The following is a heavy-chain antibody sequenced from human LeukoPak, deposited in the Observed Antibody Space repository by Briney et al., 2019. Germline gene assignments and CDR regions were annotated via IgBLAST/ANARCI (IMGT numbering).Heavy chain of an antibody. CDR3: ARVSAGRHYYDSSGYYKFDY. D-gene: IGHD3-22*01. Sequence: ASVKVSCKASGYTLTSYDINWVRQATGQGLEWMGWMNPNSGNTGYAQKFQGRVTMTRNTSIGTAYMELSSLRSEDTAVYYCARVSAGRHYYDSSGYYKFDYWGQGTLVTVSS. CDR2: MNPNSGNT. J-gene: IGHJ4*02. CDR1: GYTLTSYD. V-gene: IGHV1-8*01.